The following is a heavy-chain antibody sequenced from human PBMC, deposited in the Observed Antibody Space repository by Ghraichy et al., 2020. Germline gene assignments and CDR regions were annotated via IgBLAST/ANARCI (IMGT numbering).Heavy chain of an antibody. Sequence: GGSLRLSCAASGFTFSTYSMHWVRQAPGKGLEWVGVISHDGNSKYYAASVKGRFTISRDNSKNTLHLQMNSLRAEDTAVYYCARDIKSSSWSYYYYAIDVWGQGTTVTVSS. CDR1: GFTFSTYS. J-gene: IGHJ6*02. V-gene: IGHV3-30-3*01. CDR2: ISHDGNSK. CDR3: ARDIKSSSWSYYYYAIDV. D-gene: IGHD6-13*01.